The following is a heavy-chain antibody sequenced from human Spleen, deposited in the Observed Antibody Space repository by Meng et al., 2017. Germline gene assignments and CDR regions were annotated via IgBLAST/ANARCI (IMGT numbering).Heavy chain of an antibody. CDR3: ATRGNPYLNC. CDR2: INTYNGKT. J-gene: IGHJ4*02. V-gene: IGHV1-18*01. CDR1: GYTLSSDG. Sequence: HGQLVQSGSEVSKPGASVKVSGEASGYTLSSDGFSWVRQAPGQGLEWLGWINTYNGKTDYAQKFQGRITMTTDTFTSTAYMELRNLRSDDTAVYYCATRGNPYLNCWGQGTLVTVSS.